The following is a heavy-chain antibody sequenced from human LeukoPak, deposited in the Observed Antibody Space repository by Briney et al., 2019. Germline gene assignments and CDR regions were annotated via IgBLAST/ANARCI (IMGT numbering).Heavy chain of an antibody. CDR3: AKSNGAWAFDI. CDR1: GFTFSSYA. Sequence: PSGGSLRLFCAPSGFTFSSYAMSWVRQAPRKGLEWVSAFSGSGGHTYYADSVKGRFTISRDTSKNTLYLQMNSLRAEDTAVYYCAKSNGAWAFDIWGQGTMVTVSS. J-gene: IGHJ3*02. CDR2: FSGSGGHT. D-gene: IGHD2-8*01. V-gene: IGHV3-23*01.